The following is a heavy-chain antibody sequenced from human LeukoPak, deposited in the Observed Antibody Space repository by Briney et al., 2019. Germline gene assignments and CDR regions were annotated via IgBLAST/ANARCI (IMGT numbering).Heavy chain of an antibody. D-gene: IGHD3-22*01. CDR3: ARRDYYDSSGYYSNWFDP. J-gene: IGHJ5*02. CDR1: GYSFTSYW. Sequence: GESLKISCKGSGYSFTSYWIGWVRQLPGKGLEWMGIIYPGDSDTRYSPSFQGQVTISADKSISTAYLQWSSLKASDTAMYYCARRDYYDSSGYYSNWFDPWGQGTLVTVSS. CDR2: IYPGDSDT. V-gene: IGHV5-51*01.